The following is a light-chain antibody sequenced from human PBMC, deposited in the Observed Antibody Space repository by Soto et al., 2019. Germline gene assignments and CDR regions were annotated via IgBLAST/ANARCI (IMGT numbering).Light chain of an antibody. CDR2: AAS. J-gene: IGKJ4*01. V-gene: IGKV1-9*01. Sequence: DIQLTQSPSFLSASVGDRVTITCRASQGVNSYVAWYQQKSGKAPKLLIYAASTLQSGVPSRFSGSGSGTEFTLTISSLQPEDFAIYHCHQLKSYPLTFGGGTKVEI. CDR1: QGVNSY. CDR3: HQLKSYPLT.